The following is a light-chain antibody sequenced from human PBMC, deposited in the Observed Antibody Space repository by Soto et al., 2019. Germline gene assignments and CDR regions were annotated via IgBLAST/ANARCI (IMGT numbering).Light chain of an antibody. J-gene: IGKJ4*01. CDR3: QQYYDWPPLT. CDR1: QSVSSN. V-gene: IGKV3-15*01. Sequence: EIVMTQSPATLSVSPGERATLSCRASQSVSSNLAWYQQKPGQAPRLLISGASTSATGIPARFSGSGSGTEFTLTISRLQSEDFAVYYCQQYYDWPPLTFGGGTKVEIK. CDR2: GAS.